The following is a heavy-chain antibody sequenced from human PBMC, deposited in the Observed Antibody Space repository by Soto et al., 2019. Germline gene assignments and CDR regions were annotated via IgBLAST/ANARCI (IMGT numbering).Heavy chain of an antibody. Sequence: GGSLRLSCAASGFTFSSYAMSWVRQAPGKGLEWVSAISGSGGSTYYADSVKGRFTISRDNSKNTLYLQMNSLRAEDTAVYYCAKAAFPGKPQGGCYFDYWGQGTLVTVSS. V-gene: IGHV3-23*01. J-gene: IGHJ4*02. CDR3: AKAAFPGKPQGGCYFDY. CDR2: ISGSGGST. D-gene: IGHD1-26*01. CDR1: GFTFSSYA.